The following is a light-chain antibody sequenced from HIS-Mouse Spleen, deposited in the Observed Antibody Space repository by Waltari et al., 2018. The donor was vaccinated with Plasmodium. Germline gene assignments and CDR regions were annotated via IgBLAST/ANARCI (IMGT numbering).Light chain of an antibody. CDR1: SSDVGSYNL. Sequence: QSALTQPASVSGSPGQSITISCTGTSSDVGSYNLVSWYQQHPGKAPKLMIYEGSKRPSGFSNRFSGSKSGNTASLRISGVQAEDEADYYCCSYAGSSTFVVFGGGTKLTVL. CDR3: CSYAGSSTFVV. CDR2: EGS. J-gene: IGLJ2*01. V-gene: IGLV2-23*03.